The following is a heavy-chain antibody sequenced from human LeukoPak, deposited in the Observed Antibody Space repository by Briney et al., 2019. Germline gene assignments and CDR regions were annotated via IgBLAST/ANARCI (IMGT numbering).Heavy chain of an antibody. CDR2: IYYSGST. Sequence: SETLSLTCTVSGYSVSSGYYWGWIRQPPGKGLEWIGSIYYSGSTYYNPSLKSRVTISVDTSKNQFSLNLSSVTAADTAVYYCARPTVLHAFDIWGQGTMVTVSS. CDR3: ARPTVLHAFDI. J-gene: IGHJ3*02. V-gene: IGHV4-38-2*02. D-gene: IGHD4-11*01. CDR1: GYSVSSGYY.